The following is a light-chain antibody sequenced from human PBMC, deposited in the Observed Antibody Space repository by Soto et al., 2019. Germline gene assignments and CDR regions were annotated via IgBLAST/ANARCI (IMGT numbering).Light chain of an antibody. CDR3: QQYEIFPIT. CDR2: DAS. J-gene: IGKJ5*01. Sequence: DIQMTQSPSTLSASVGDRVTITCRASQSISNWLAWYQQRPGQAPKLLIYDASSLESGVPSTFSGSASGTEFTLTISSLQPDDFATYYCQQYEIFPITFGQGTRLEI. CDR1: QSISNW. V-gene: IGKV1-5*01.